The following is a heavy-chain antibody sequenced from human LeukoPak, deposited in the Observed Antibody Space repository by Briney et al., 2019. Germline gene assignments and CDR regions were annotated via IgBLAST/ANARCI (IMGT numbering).Heavy chain of an antibody. CDR3: ARIRDSSVDFDY. CDR2: IYYSGST. J-gene: IGHJ4*02. D-gene: IGHD3-22*01. Sequence: SETLSLTCTVSGGSISSSSYYWGWLRQPPGKGLEWVGNIYYSGSTYYNPSLKSRVTTSVDTSKNQFSLKLSSVTAADTAVYYCARIRDSSVDFDYWGQGSLVTVSS. V-gene: IGHV4-39*01. CDR1: GGSISSSSYY.